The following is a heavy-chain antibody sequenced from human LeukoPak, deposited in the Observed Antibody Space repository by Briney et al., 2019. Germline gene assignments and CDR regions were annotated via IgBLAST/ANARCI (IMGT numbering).Heavy chain of an antibody. V-gene: IGHV1-46*01. CDR3: ARDRRGAFDY. Sequence: ASVTVSCTASGYTFTSYYMHWVRQAPGQGPEWMGIINPSGGSTSYAQKFQGRVTMTRDTSTSTVYMELSSLRSEDTAVYYCARDRRGAFDYWGQGTLVTVSS. CDR1: GYTFTSYY. CDR2: INPSGGST. J-gene: IGHJ4*02. D-gene: IGHD3-10*01.